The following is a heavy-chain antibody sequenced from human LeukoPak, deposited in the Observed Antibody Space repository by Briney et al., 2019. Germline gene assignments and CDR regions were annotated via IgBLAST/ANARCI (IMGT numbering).Heavy chain of an antibody. CDR1: GYTFTDYY. CDR2: INPNSGGT. D-gene: IGHD6-19*01. Sequence: EASVKVSCKASGYTFTDYYIHWVRQAPGQGLEWMGWINPNSGGTNYAQKFQGRVTMTRDTSISTAYMELSRLRSDDTAVYYCAREAGSGWIDYWGQGTLVTVSS. CDR3: AREAGSGWIDY. J-gene: IGHJ4*02. V-gene: IGHV1-2*02.